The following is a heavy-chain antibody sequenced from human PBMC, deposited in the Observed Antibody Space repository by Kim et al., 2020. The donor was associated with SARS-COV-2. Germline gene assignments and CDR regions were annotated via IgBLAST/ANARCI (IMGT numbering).Heavy chain of an antibody. Sequence: GGSLRLSCSASGFTFSSYAIHWFRQAPGKGLEYVSGINNNGDTTYYAYSVKGRFTISIDNSKNTLFLQMSILRAEDTAVYYCVKGRVVTLYYGMDVWGQGTTVTVSS. V-gene: IGHV3-64D*06. CDR2: INNNGDTT. CDR3: VKGRVVTLYYGMDV. J-gene: IGHJ6*02. D-gene: IGHD3-10*01. CDR1: GFTFSSYA.